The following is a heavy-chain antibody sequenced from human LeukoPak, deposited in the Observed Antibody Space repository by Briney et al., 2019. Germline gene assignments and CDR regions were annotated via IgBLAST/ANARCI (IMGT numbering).Heavy chain of an antibody. J-gene: IGHJ5*01. Sequence: GGSLRLSCAASGFTFSSYWMIWVRQAPGKGLEWVGRIKSKTDGGTTDYAAPVKVRLTISRDDSKNTLYLQMNSLKTEDTAVYYCTTDRGRTELPLFASWGQGTLVTVSS. V-gene: IGHV3-15*01. D-gene: IGHD1-26*01. CDR3: TTDRGRTELPLFAS. CDR1: GFTFSSYW. CDR2: IKSKTDGGTT.